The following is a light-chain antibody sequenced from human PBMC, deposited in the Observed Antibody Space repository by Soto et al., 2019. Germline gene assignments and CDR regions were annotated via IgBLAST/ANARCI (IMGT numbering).Light chain of an antibody. Sequence: QSVLTQPPSASGSPGQSVTISCTGTSSDVGGYNYVYWYQQHPGKAPKLMISEVSKRPSGVPARFSGSKSGNTAPLTVSGLQAEEEADYYCSSFAGNNNLVFGGGTKLTVL. V-gene: IGLV2-8*01. CDR1: SSDVGGYNY. J-gene: IGLJ2*01. CDR2: EVS. CDR3: SSFAGNNNLV.